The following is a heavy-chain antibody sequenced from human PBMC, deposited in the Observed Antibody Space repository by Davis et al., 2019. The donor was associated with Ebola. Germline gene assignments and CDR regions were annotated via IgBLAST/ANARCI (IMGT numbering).Heavy chain of an antibody. Sequence: MPSETLSLTCTVSGGSISSYYWSWIRQPPGKGLERIASVFYSGSTNYNPSLKSRITISVDTSKSQFSLKLSSVTAADTAVYYCARIRTAATGYDASHIWGQGTMVTVSS. D-gene: IGHD2-2*01. CDR1: GGSISSYY. J-gene: IGHJ3*02. CDR2: VFYSGST. V-gene: IGHV4-59*01. CDR3: ARIRTAATGYDASHI.